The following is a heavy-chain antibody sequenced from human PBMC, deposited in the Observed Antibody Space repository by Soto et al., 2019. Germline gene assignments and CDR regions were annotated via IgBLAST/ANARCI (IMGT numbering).Heavy chain of an antibody. CDR3: ARGGHVVVVTAALDY. V-gene: IGHV1-46*01. D-gene: IGHD2-21*02. J-gene: IGHJ4*02. CDR1: GDTFTDYY. Sequence: QVQLMQSGAEVKKPGASVKVSCKASGDTFTDYYIHWVRQAPGQGLEWMGTVNPSGGHTTYAQHFLGRVTMTRDTSTSTLSMEVTSLTSDDTAVYYCARGGHVVVVTAALDYWGQGTLVTVSS. CDR2: VNPSGGHT.